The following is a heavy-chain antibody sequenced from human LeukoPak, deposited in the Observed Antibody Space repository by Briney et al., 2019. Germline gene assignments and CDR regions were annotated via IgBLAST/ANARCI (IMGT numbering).Heavy chain of an antibody. D-gene: IGHD2-15*01. CDR3: ANSVVAATFDY. CDR1: GFTFSSYA. V-gene: IGHV3-23*01. CDR2: ISGSGGST. Sequence: GGSLRLPCAASGFTFSSYAMSWVRQAPGKGLEWVSAISGSGGSTYYADSVKGRFTISRDNSKNTLYLQMNSLRAEDTAVYYCANSVVAATFDYWGQGTLVTVSS. J-gene: IGHJ4*02.